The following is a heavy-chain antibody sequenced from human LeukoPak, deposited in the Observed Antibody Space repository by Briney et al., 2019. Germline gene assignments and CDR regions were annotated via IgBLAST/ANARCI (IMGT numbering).Heavy chain of an antibody. CDR3: ARESSRWLRFLDY. J-gene: IGHJ4*02. CDR1: GYTFTSYY. D-gene: IGHD6-13*01. CDR2: IYPSGGST. V-gene: IGHV1-46*01. Sequence: AVKVSCKASGYTFTSYYMHLVRQAPAQGLEWTGIIYPSGGSTSHAQKFQGRVTMTRDMSTGQVSMEPSSVRSDGPAVCCCARESSRWLRFLDYGAERTGVSVFS.